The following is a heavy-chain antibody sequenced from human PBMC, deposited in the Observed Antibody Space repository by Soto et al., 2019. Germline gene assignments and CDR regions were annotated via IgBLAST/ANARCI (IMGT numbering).Heavy chain of an antibody. Sequence: EVQLVESGGGLVQPGGSLRLSCAASKFTFSGRSVHWFRQAPGKGLVWVSGIDKVGTDSTYADSVKGRFTSSRDNAKNTVYLQMNSLRVEDTAVYYCARGWFGPDVWGKGTTVTVSS. CDR3: ARGWFGPDV. D-gene: IGHD3-10*01. J-gene: IGHJ6*03. CDR2: IDKVGTDS. CDR1: KFTFSGRS. V-gene: IGHV3-74*01.